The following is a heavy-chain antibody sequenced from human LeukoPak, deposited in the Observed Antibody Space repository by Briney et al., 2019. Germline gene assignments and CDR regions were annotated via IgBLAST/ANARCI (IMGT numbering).Heavy chain of an antibody. D-gene: IGHD4-17*01. CDR1: GFTFSSYA. CDR2: ISGSGGST. V-gene: IGHV3-23*01. CDR3: AKHDYGDYYYGMDV. Sequence: GGSLRLSCAASGFTFSSYAMSWVRRAPGKGLEWVSAISGSGGSTYYADSVKGRFTISRDNSKNTLYLQMNSLRAEDTAVYYCAKHDYGDYYYGMDVWGQGTTVTVSS. J-gene: IGHJ6*02.